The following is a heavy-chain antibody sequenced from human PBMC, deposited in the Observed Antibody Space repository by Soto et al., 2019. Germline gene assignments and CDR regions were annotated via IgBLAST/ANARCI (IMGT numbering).Heavy chain of an antibody. D-gene: IGHD6-6*01. J-gene: IGHJ6*02. V-gene: IGHV1-69*06. CDR3: ARASYSSSPLGYYYYYGMDV. CDR2: IIPIFGTA. CDR1: GGTFSSYA. Sequence: SVKVSCKASGGTFSSYAISWVRQAPGQGLEWMGGIIPIFGTANYAQKFQGRVTITADKSTSTAYMELSSLRSEDTAVYYCARASYSSSPLGYYYYYGMDVWGQGTTVTVSS.